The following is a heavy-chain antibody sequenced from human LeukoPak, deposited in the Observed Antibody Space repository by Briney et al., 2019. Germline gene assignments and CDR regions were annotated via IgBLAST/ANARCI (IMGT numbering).Heavy chain of an antibody. Sequence: ASVKVSCKASGYTFTSYGISWVRQAPGQGLEWMGWISAYNGNTNYAQKLQGRVTMTTDTSTSTAYMELRSLRSDDTAVYYRARELYDFWSGYYTGMAGYWGQGTLVTVSS. V-gene: IGHV1-18*01. J-gene: IGHJ4*02. D-gene: IGHD3-3*01. CDR1: GYTFTSYG. CDR3: ARELYDFWSGYYTGMAGY. CDR2: ISAYNGNT.